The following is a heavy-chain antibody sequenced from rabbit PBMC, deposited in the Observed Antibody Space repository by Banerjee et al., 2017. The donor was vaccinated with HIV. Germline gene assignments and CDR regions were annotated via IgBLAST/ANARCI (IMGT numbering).Heavy chain of an antibody. D-gene: IGHD4-2*01. Sequence: QEQLVESGGGLVQPEGSLTLTCKASGSDISSNAMCWVRQAPGKGLELIACIYSSNGDKWYASWVNGRFTISRSTSLNTVDLKMTSLTVADTATYFCVREGGYAGSLLWGPGTLVTVS. CDR1: GSDISSNA. CDR2: IYSSNGDK. J-gene: IGHJ6*01. V-gene: IGHV1S47*01. CDR3: VREGGYAGSLL.